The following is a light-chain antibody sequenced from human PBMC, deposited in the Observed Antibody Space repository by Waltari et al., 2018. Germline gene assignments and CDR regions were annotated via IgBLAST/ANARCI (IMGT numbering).Light chain of an antibody. Sequence: EIVLTQSPGTLSLSPGDRSPLPCRASQSVSSSYLAWYQQKPGQAPRRLIYGASSRATGIPDRFSGSGSGTDFTLTISSLEPEDFAVYYCQQYGSSPRSFGQGTKVEIK. CDR3: QQYGSSPRS. CDR2: GAS. V-gene: IGKV3-20*01. J-gene: IGKJ1*01. CDR1: QSVSSSY.